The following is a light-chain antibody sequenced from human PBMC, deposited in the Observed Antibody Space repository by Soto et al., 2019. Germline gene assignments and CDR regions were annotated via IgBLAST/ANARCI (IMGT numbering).Light chain of an antibody. J-gene: IGLJ2*01. Sequence: SYELTQAPSVSVAPGQTARITCGGKNIGSKSVHWYQQKPGQAPVLVLYDDSDRPSGIPERFSGSNSGNTATLTISRVEAGDEADYYCQVWDDSNHDVVFGGGTKLTVL. V-gene: IGLV3-21*02. CDR3: QVWDDSNHDVV. CDR1: NIGSKS. CDR2: DDS.